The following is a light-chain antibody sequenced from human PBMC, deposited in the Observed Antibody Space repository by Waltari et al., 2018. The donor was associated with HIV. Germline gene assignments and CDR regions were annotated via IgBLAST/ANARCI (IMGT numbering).Light chain of an antibody. CDR1: NVGRKD. CDR2: DDS. CDR3: QVWDIISAYVI. Sequence: SSVLTQPPSVSVAPGQTVRMHCEGHNVGRKDVHWYQPKPGQAPVLVVYDDSDRPSGIPERFSGSKSGNTATLSISRVEVGDGADYYCQVWDIISAYVIFGGGTKLTVL. V-gene: IGLV3-21*02. J-gene: IGLJ2*01.